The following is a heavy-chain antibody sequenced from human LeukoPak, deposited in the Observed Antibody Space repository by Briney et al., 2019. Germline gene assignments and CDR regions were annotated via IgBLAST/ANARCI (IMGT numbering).Heavy chain of an antibody. Sequence: GGSLRLSCAASGFTFSDYYMSWIRQAPGEGLEWISYISTSGTTIYYADSVKGRYTISRDNAKNSLYLQMNSLRAEDTAVYYCAKENGYSSGHRFDYWGQGTLVTVSS. CDR3: AKENGYSSGHRFDY. J-gene: IGHJ4*02. CDR1: GFTFSDYY. CDR2: ISTSGTTI. V-gene: IGHV3-11*01. D-gene: IGHD6-19*01.